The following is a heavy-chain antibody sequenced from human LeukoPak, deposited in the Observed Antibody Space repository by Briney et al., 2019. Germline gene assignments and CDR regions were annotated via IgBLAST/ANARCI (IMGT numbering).Heavy chain of an antibody. Sequence: GGSLRLSCAASGFTFTSYSMSWVRQAPGKGLEWVSGTSDRGDYTYYADSVKGRFTISGDESKNTLSLQMNSLRPEDTAVYYCAKNAAGIVLMIYAPLDSWGQGTLVTVSS. J-gene: IGHJ4*02. D-gene: IGHD2-8*01. V-gene: IGHV3-23*01. CDR1: GFTFTSYS. CDR2: TSDRGDYT. CDR3: AKNAAGIVLMIYAPLDS.